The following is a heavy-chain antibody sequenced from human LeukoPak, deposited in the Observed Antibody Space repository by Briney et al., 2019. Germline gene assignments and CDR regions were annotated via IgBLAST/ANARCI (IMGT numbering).Heavy chain of an antibody. CDR3: ARSQSQSGAYRYYFAY. D-gene: IGHD1-26*01. V-gene: IGHV4-61*08. CDR2: VYYSGNS. J-gene: IGHJ4*02. Sequence: SETLSLTCAVSGVSVGSAGYYWTWIRQPPGKELEWIGYVYYSGNSNYNPFFKSRVTMSLDPSENQFSLKLTSVTAADTAVYYCARSQSQSGAYRYYFAYWGQGTLVTVSS. CDR1: GVSVGSAGYY.